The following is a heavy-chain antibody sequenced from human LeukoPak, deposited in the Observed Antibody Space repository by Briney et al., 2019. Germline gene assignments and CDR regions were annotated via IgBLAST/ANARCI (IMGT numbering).Heavy chain of an antibody. V-gene: IGHV1-2*02. D-gene: IGHD3-9*01. Sequence: ASVKVCCKASGYTFADCYIHWVRQAPGQGLEWVGWIYPKSGGTNSAQKFQGRVTMTRDTSISTAYMELSRLKFDDTAVYYCARVSTSGYRDWLDPWGQGTLVTVSS. CDR1: GYTFADCY. CDR3: ARVSTSGYRDWLDP. CDR2: IYPKSGGT. J-gene: IGHJ5*02.